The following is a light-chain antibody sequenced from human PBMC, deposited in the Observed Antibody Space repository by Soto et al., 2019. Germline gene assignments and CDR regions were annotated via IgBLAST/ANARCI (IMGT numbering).Light chain of an antibody. Sequence: SALTQPPSASGSPGQSVTISCTGTSSDVGAYDYVSWYQQHPGKAPKLMIYEINKRPSGVPDRFSGSKSGNTASLTVSGLQAEDEADYYCSSFAGSTNFPYVFGTGTKVTVL. V-gene: IGLV2-8*01. CDR2: EIN. J-gene: IGLJ1*01. CDR3: SSFAGSTNFPYV. CDR1: SSDVGAYDY.